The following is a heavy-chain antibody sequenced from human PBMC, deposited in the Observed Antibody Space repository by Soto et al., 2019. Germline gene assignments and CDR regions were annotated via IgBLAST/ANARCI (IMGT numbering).Heavy chain of an antibody. V-gene: IGHV4-59*01. D-gene: IGHD6-19*01. CDR2: VYYTGST. CDR3: ARSVAVPGAHIDY. Sequence: ETLSLPCSVSGGSISGSYWSWIRQSPGKGLEWLGYVYYTGSTNYSPSLRSRVSISVDTSKNEFSLRLSSVTAADTAVYFCARSVAVPGAHIDYWGQGTQVTVSS. J-gene: IGHJ4*02. CDR1: GGSISGSY.